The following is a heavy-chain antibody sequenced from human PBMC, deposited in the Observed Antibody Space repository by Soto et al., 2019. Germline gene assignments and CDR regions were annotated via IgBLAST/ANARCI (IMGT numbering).Heavy chain of an antibody. V-gene: IGHV4-30-2*01. CDR1: GGSISSGGYS. CDR3: ARAEGYSSGWADAFDI. J-gene: IGHJ3*02. Sequence: TLSLTCAVSGGSISSGGYSWSWIRQPPGKGLEWIGYIYHSGSAYYNPSLKSRVTISVDRSKNQFSLKLSSVTAADTAVYYCARAEGYSSGWADAFDIWGQGTMVTVSS. D-gene: IGHD6-19*01. CDR2: IYHSGSA.